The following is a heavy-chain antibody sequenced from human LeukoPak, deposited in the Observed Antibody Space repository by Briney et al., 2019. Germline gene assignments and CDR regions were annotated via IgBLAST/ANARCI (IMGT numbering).Heavy chain of an antibody. Sequence: SGGSLRLSCAASGFTVSSNYMSWVHQAPGKGLEWVSVIYSGGSTYYADSVKGRFTISRDNSKNTLYLQMNSLRAEDTAVYYCARVGRAAAGSNPFDYWGQGTLVTVSS. V-gene: IGHV3-66*01. CDR1: GFTVSSNY. D-gene: IGHD6-13*01. CDR2: IYSGGST. CDR3: ARVGRAAAGSNPFDY. J-gene: IGHJ4*02.